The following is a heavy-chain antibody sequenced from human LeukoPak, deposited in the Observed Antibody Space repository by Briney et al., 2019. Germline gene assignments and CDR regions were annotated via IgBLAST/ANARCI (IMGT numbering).Heavy chain of an antibody. V-gene: IGHV3-23*01. J-gene: IGHJ3*02. D-gene: IGHD1-7*01. CDR1: GFTFSGSA. Sequence: GGSLRPSCAASGFTFSGSAMSWVRQAPGKGLEWVSSISGSGGSTYYADSVKGRFTISRDNSKNTQYLQMNSLRAEDTAVYYCARVDGNWNYDAFDIWGQGTMVTVSS. CDR2: ISGSGGST. CDR3: ARVDGNWNYDAFDI.